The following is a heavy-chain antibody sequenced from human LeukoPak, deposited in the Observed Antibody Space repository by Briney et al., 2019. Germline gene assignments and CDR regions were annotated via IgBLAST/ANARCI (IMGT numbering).Heavy chain of an antibody. CDR2: INAGNGNT. Sequence: ASVKVSCKASGYTFTSYYMHWVRQAPGQRLEWMGWINAGNGNTKYSQKFQGRVTITRDTSASTAYMELSSLRSEDTAVYYCARDRRFGELLTYYFDYWGQGTLVTVSS. CDR1: GYTFTSYY. V-gene: IGHV1-3*01. CDR3: ARDRRFGELLTYYFDY. D-gene: IGHD3-10*01. J-gene: IGHJ4*02.